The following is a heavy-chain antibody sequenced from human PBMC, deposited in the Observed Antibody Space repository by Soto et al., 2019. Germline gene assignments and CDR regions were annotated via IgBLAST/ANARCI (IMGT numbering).Heavy chain of an antibody. V-gene: IGHV3-23*01. CDR1: GFTFSSYA. Sequence: EPQLLESGGGLGHPGGSLRLSCAASGFTFSSYAMSWVRQAPGKGLEWVAAISGSGVSTYYADSVRGRSTISRDNSKKTVELQMNSLSAEDTAVYYCAKFYCISTVGQAPAAKSPGGFEIWGQGTLVTVSS. J-gene: IGHJ3*02. CDR3: AKFYCISTVGQAPAAKSPGGFEI. D-gene: IGHD2-2*01. CDR2: ISGSGVST.